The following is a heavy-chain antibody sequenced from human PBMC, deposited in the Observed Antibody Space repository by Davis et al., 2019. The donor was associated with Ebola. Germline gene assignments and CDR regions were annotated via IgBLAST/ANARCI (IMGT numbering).Heavy chain of an antibody. CDR3: ARTTKTNIEDSGLGYNSFDS. CDR1: GGSISSYY. J-gene: IGHJ5*01. CDR2: TNHSAST. Sequence: SQTLSLTCTVSGGSISSYYWSWIRQPPGKGLEWIGETNHSASTNYNPSLRSRVAISVDSSKHQFSLEISSVTAADTATYYCARTTKTNIEDSGLGYNSFDSWGQGVLVSVSS. D-gene: IGHD4-17*01. V-gene: IGHV4-34*01.